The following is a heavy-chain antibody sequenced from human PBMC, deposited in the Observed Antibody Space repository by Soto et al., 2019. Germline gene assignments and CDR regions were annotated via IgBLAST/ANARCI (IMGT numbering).Heavy chain of an antibody. CDR1: GYPLTIHY. V-gene: IGHV1-2*06. CDR3: GRGRSGQIVVLY. Sequence: SVKTSSKAPGYPLTIHYMHLVRQAPEQGPEWMGQIGPESGATRYAQKFQGRVTMTRDTSITTVYMELKNLSPDETAVYYWGRGRSGQIVVLYWGGGTPVTVSS. D-gene: IGHD5-12*01. CDR2: IGPESGAT. J-gene: IGHJ4*02.